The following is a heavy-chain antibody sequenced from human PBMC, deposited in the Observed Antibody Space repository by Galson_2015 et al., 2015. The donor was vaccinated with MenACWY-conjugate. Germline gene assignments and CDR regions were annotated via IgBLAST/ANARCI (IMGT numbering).Heavy chain of an antibody. Sequence: SLRLSCAASGFTFSNYWMHWVRHAPGKGLVWVSRIKSDGSFTSYADSVKGRFTISRDNAKNTLYVQMNSLRVEDTAVYYCARPNYNDRTGMDVWGQGTTVTVTS. CDR3: ARPNYNDRTGMDV. CDR2: IKSDGSFT. V-gene: IGHV3-74*01. D-gene: IGHD3-22*01. CDR1: GFTFSNYW. J-gene: IGHJ6*02.